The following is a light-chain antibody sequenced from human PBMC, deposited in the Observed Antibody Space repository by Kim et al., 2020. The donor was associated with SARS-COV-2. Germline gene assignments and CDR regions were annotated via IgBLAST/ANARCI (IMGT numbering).Light chain of an antibody. V-gene: IGLV2-11*03. J-gene: IGLJ2*01. Sequence: SVTIPCTGTRSDVGGYNYVSWYQQFPGNAPRLMIYDVNKRPSGVPDRFSASKSGNTASLTISGLQADDEADYYCCSYAGGYTQVAFGGGTKVTVL. CDR3: CSYAGGYTQVA. CDR2: DVN. CDR1: RSDVGGYNY.